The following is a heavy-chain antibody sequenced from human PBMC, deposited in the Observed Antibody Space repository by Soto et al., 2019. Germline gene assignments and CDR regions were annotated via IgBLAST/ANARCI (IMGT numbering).Heavy chain of an antibody. CDR1: RGSINNSY. CDR2: IHYTGTT. V-gene: IGHV4-59*12. CDR3: ARGNMVTTGLSFDF. D-gene: IGHD4-17*01. J-gene: IGHJ4*02. Sequence: SETLSLTCTVSRGSINNSYWTWIRQPPGKRLEWIGYIHYTGTTNYNPSLKSRVTISVDTSKNQFSLKVNSMTAADTAVYYCARGNMVTTGLSFDFWGPGTLVTVS.